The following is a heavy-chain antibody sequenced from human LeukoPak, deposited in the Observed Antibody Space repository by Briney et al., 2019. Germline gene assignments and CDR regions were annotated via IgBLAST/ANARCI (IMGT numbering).Heavy chain of an antibody. V-gene: IGHV1-2*02. J-gene: IGHJ6*02. D-gene: IGHD1-26*01. Sequence: GASVKVSCKASGYTLTGYYMHWVRQAPGQGLEWMGWINPNSGGTNYAQKFQGRVTMTRDTSISTAYMELSRLRSDDTAVYYCAREGPIVYYGMDVWGQGTTVTVSS. CDR2: INPNSGGT. CDR1: GYTLTGYY. CDR3: AREGPIVYYGMDV.